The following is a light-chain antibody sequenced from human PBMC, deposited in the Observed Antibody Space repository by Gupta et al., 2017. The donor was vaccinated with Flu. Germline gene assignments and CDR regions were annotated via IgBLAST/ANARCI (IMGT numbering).Light chain of an antibody. V-gene: IGLV3-21*02. J-gene: IGLJ2*01. CDR3: QVWDSSSEQMV. CDR1: KIGSKS. CDR2: HDS. Sequence: SYVLTQPPSASVAPGHTARLTCGGNKIGSKSVHWYQQRPGQAPVMVVFHDSDRPSGIPERFSGSNSGNTATLTISGVEDGDEADYYCQVWDSSSEQMVFGGGTKLTVL.